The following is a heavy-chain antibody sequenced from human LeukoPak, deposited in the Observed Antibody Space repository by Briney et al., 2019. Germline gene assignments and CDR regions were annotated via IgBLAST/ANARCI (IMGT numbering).Heavy chain of an antibody. CDR2: ISWDGGST. V-gene: IGHV3-43D*03. J-gene: IGHJ4*02. Sequence: GGSLRLSCAASGFTFDEYAMHWVRQAPEKGLECVSLISWDGGSTYYADSVKGRFTISRDNSKNSLHLQMNSLRAEDTALYYCAKDPVGYGGNYFDYWGQGTLVTVSS. CDR3: AKDPVGYGGNYFDY. CDR1: GFTFDEYA. D-gene: IGHD4-23*01.